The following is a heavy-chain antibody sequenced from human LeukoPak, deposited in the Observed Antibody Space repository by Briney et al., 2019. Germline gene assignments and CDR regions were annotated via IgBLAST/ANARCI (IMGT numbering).Heavy chain of an antibody. D-gene: IGHD6-6*01. CDR2: IGTAGDT. J-gene: IGHJ4*02. CDR3: ARGGSSSSGGVDY. CDR1: GFTFSSYD. Sequence: GGSLRLSCAASGFTFSSYDVHWVRQATGKGLEWVSAIGTAGDTYYPGSVKGRFTISRENAKNSLYLQMNSLRAGDTAVYYCARGGSSSSGGVDYWGQGTLVTVSS. V-gene: IGHV3-13*01.